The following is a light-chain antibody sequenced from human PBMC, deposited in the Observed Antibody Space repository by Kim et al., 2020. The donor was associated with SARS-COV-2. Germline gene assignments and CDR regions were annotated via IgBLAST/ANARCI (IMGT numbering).Light chain of an antibody. J-gene: IGLJ3*02. CDR3: AAWDDSLNGWV. Sequence: GQRFTISCSGSSSNIGSNTVNWYHQLPGTAPKLLIYSNTQRPSGVPDRFSGSKSGTSASLAISGLQSEDEADYYCAAWDDSLNGWVFGGGTQLTVL. CDR2: SNT. CDR1: SSNIGSNT. V-gene: IGLV1-44*01.